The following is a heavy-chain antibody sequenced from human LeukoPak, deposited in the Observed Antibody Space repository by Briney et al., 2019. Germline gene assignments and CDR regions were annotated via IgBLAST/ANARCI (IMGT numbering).Heavy chain of an antibody. CDR1: GFTFSSYE. CDR2: IKQDGSEK. CDR3: ARESAVAGTEGWGPNWFDP. Sequence: GGSLRLSCAASGFTFSSYEMSWVRQAPGKGLEWVANIKQDGSEKYYVDSVKGRFTISRDNAKNSLYLQMNSLRAEDTAVYYCARESAVAGTEGWGPNWFDPWGQGTLVTVSS. V-gene: IGHV3-7*01. J-gene: IGHJ5*02. D-gene: IGHD6-19*01.